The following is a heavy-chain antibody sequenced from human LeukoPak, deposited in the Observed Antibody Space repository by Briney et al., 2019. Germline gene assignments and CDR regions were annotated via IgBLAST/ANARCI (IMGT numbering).Heavy chain of an antibody. Sequence: SVKVSCKASGFTFTSSAVQWVRQARGQRLEWIGWIVVGSGNTNYAQKFQERVTITRDMSTSTAYMELSSLRSEDTAVYYCAAEEVSGTTRGYWGQGTLVTVSS. D-gene: IGHD1-1*01. V-gene: IGHV1-58*01. CDR1: GFTFTSSA. CDR2: IVVGSGNT. J-gene: IGHJ4*02. CDR3: AAEEVSGTTRGY.